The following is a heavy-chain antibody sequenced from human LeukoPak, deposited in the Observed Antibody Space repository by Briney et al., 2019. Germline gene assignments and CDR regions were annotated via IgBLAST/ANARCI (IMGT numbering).Heavy chain of an antibody. CDR2: IHFSGNT. J-gene: IGHJ4*02. Sequence: PSETLSLTCTVSGDSISSSSYFWGWIRQPPGKGLEWIGHIHFSGNTYYIPSLKSRLTMSVDTSKNQFSLNLGSVTAADAAVYYCATRRDGYTYFDYWGQGTLVSVSS. D-gene: IGHD5-24*01. V-gene: IGHV4-39*01. CDR3: ATRRDGYTYFDY. CDR1: GDSISSSSYF.